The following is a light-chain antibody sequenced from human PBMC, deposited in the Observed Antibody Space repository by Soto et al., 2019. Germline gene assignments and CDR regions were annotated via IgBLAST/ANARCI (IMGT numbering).Light chain of an antibody. J-gene: IGLJ1*01. Sequence: QSVLTQPPSASGTPGQRVTISCSGTSSNIGSNTLNWYQQLPATAPNLLIYSNNQRPSGVPYRLSGSKSCSSASLGIIGLQSEDEADYYYAAWYESLNCYVFGTGTKLTVL. CDR2: SNN. CDR3: AAWYESLNCYV. CDR1: SSNIGSNT. V-gene: IGLV1-44*01.